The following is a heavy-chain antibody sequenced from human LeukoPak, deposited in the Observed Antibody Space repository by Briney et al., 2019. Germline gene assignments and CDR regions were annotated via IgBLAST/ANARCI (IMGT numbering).Heavy chain of an antibody. CDR1: GGSISSYY. Sequence: SETLSLTCTVPGGSISSYYWSCIRQPPGRRLWWIWHIYYSVSTNYNPSLKRRVTLPLQTSKNQFSLKLSSVTAADTAVYYCARGRIYDFWSGYYPDNWFDPWGQGTLVTVSS. CDR2: IYYSVST. CDR3: ARGRIYDFWSGYYPDNWFDP. V-gene: IGHV4-59*01. J-gene: IGHJ5*02. D-gene: IGHD3-3*01.